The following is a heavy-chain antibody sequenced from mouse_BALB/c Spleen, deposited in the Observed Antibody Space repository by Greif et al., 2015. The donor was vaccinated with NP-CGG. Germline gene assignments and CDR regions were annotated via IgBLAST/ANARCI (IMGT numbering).Heavy chain of an antibody. CDR2: ILPGSGST. CDR1: GYTFSSYW. J-gene: IGHJ3*01. V-gene: IGHV1-9*01. Sequence: VKLMESGAELMKPGASVKISCKATGYTFSSYWIEWVKQRPGHGLEWIGEILPGSGSTNYNEKFKGKATFTADTSSNTAYMQLGSLTSEDSAVYYCARLGYYGSGFAYWGQGTLVTVSA. D-gene: IGHD1-1*01. CDR3: ARLGYYGSGFAY.